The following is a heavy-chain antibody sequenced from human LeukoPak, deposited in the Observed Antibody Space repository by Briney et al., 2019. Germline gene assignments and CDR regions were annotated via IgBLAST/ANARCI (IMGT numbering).Heavy chain of an antibody. V-gene: IGHV4-59*01. J-gene: IGHJ3*02. CDR3: ARDYYDSSGYAFDI. Sequence: PSETLSLTCTVSGGSINTYYWSWLRQPPGKGLEWIGFISYSGSTNYNPSLKGRVTISVDTSKNQFSLKLSSVTAADTAVYYCARDYYDSSGYAFDIWGQGTMVTVSS. D-gene: IGHD3-22*01. CDR1: GGSINTYY. CDR2: ISYSGST.